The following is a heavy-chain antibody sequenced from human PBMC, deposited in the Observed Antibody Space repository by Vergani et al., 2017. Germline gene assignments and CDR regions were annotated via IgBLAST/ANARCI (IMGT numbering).Heavy chain of an antibody. V-gene: IGHV1-2*02. J-gene: IGHJ4*02. CDR1: QYTFTDYY. D-gene: IGHD6-19*01. Sequence: QVQLVQSGAEVTKPGASVKVSCKASQYTFTDYYIHWVRLAPGQGLEWMGWINPNSGGTHYAQRFQGRVTMTRDTSINTASMELSGLRSDDTAVYYCARDSPGGQWLVRSDVRLNYWGQGTLVTVSS. CDR3: ARDSPGGQWLVRSDVRLNY. CDR2: INPNSGGT.